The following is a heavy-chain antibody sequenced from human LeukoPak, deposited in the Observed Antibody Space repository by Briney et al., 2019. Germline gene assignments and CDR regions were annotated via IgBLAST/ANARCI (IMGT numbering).Heavy chain of an antibody. V-gene: IGHV3-66*01. Sequence: GGSLRLSCAASGFTVSSNHVNWVRQTPGKGLEWVSIIYYGGNTFYADSVKGRFTISRDNSKNTLYLQINSLRAEDTAVYYCAALSGVGVKSGFDYWGQGALVVVSS. CDR2: IYYGGNT. D-gene: IGHD1-26*01. CDR1: GFTVSSNH. J-gene: IGHJ4*02. CDR3: AALSGVGVKSGFDY.